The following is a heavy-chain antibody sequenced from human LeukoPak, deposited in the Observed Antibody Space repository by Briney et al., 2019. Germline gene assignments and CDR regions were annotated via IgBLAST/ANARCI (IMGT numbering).Heavy chain of an antibody. V-gene: IGHV3-23*01. CDR1: GFTFSSYA. J-gene: IGHJ3*02. CDR3: AKDGGSSRRFGI. CDR2: ISGSGGST. Sequence: GGSLRLSCAASGFTFSSYAMSWVRQAPGKGLEWASAISGSGGSTYYADSVKGRFTISRDNSKNTLYLQMNSLRAEDTAVYYCAKDGGSSRRFGIWGQGTMVTVSS. D-gene: IGHD3-10*01.